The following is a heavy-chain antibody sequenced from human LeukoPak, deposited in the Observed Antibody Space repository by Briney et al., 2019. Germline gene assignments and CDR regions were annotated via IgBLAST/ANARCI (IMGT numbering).Heavy chain of an antibody. CDR1: GFTFSSYS. D-gene: IGHD6-13*01. Sequence: PGGSLRLSCAASGFTFSSYSMNWVRQAPGKGLEWVSGISWNSGSIGYADSVKGRFTISRDNAKNSLYLQMNSLRAEDMALYYCAKSLTIAAAGSNDAFDIWGQGTMVTVSS. CDR3: AKSLTIAAAGSNDAFDI. CDR2: ISWNSGSI. J-gene: IGHJ3*02. V-gene: IGHV3-9*03.